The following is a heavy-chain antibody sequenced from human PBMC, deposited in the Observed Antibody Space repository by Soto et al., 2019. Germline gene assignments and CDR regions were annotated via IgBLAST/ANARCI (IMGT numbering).Heavy chain of an antibody. J-gene: IGHJ4*02. Sequence: GASVKVSCKASGYTFTTYGISWVRQAPGQGLEWMGWISGYNGNTKYAQKLQGRVTMTADTSTSTAYMEVRGLRSDDTAVYYCARGRDIAVAGSAYVVPDYWGQGTLVTVSS. CDR3: ARGRDIAVAGSAYVVPDY. CDR1: GYTFTTYG. D-gene: IGHD6-19*01. V-gene: IGHV1-18*01. CDR2: ISGYNGNT.